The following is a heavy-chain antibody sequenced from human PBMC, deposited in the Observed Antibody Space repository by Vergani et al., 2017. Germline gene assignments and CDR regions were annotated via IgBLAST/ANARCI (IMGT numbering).Heavy chain of an antibody. CDR1: GFTLRSHA. Sequence: QVQLAESGGGVVQPGRSLRLSCAGSGFTLRSHAMHWVRQAPGKGLEWVAFIWYDGSKEYYADSVKGRFTISRDNSKNTLFLQLKTLRAEDTGVYYCAKDYNIMGALHYWGQGTLVAVSS. CDR2: IWYDGSKE. D-gene: IGHD5-12*01. CDR3: AKDYNIMGALHY. J-gene: IGHJ4*02. V-gene: IGHV3-33*03.